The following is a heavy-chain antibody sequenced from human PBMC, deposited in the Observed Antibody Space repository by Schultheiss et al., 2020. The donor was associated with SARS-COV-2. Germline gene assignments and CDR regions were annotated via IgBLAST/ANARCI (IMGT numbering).Heavy chain of an antibody. J-gene: IGHJ3*02. V-gene: IGHV3-23*01. CDR3: AKPSRGIAAAEGYAFDI. CDR1: GFTFSSYA. D-gene: IGHD6-13*01. Sequence: GGSLRLSCAASGFTFSSYAMSWVRQAPGKGLEWVSAISGSGGSTYYADSVKGRFTISRDNSKNTLYLQMNSLRAEDTAVYYCAKPSRGIAAAEGYAFDIWGQGTMVTVSS. CDR2: ISGSGGST.